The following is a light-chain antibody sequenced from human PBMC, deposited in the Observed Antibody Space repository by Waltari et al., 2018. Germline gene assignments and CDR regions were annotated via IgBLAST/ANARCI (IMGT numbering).Light chain of an antibody. CDR3: QQSYSTPHT. Sequence: DIQMTQSPSSLSASGGDRVTITCRSSQSISGYLHWYQHKPGKAPELLIYTAYNLQSGVPSRFSGGGSETDFTLTISSLQPEDFATYYCQQSYSTPHTFGQGTKLEI. CDR2: TAY. J-gene: IGKJ2*01. V-gene: IGKV1-39*01. CDR1: QSISGY.